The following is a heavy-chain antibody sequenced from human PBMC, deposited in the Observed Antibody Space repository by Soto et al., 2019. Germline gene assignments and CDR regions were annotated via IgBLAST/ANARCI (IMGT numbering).Heavy chain of an antibody. CDR3: AGARWLQPFDY. J-gene: IGHJ4*02. CDR1: GITFSSYA. V-gene: IGHV1-69*12. D-gene: IGHD5-12*01. CDR2: VIPIFGTA. Sequence: QVQLVQSGAEVKKPGSSVKVSCKASGITFSSYALSWVRQAPGQGLEGMGGVIPIFGTANYAQKFQGRVTISADESTSTAYLEMSSLTSEDTDIYYCAGARWLQPFDYWGQGTLVTVSS.